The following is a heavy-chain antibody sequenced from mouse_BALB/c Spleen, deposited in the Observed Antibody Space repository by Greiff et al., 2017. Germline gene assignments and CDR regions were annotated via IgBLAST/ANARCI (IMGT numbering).Heavy chain of an antibody. D-gene: IGHD2-2*01. V-gene: IGHV1-54*01. Sequence: QVQLQQSGAELVRPGTSVKVSCKASGYAFTNYLIEWVKQRPGQGLEWIGVINPGSGGTNYNEKFKGKATLTADKSSSTAYMQLSSLTSDDSAVYFCARSIYYGYDEAMDYWGKGTSVTVSS. CDR1: GYAFTNYL. CDR2: INPGSGGT. J-gene: IGHJ4*01. CDR3: ARSIYYGYDEAMDY.